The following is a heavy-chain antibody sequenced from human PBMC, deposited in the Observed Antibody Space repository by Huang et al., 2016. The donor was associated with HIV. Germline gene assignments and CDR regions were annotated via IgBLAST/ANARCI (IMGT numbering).Heavy chain of an antibody. CDR2: ISSSSTI. CDR1: GFTFSSYS. CDR3: ARVRAVVGTSTTDAFDI. V-gene: IGHV3-48*01. D-gene: IGHD2-2*01. Sequence: EVQLVESGGGLVQPGGSLRLSCAASGFTFSSYSMNWVRQAPGKGLEWVSYISSSSTIYYADSVKGRFTISRDNAKNSLYLQMNSLRAEDTAVYYCARVRAVVGTSTTDAFDIWGQGTMVTVSS. J-gene: IGHJ3*02.